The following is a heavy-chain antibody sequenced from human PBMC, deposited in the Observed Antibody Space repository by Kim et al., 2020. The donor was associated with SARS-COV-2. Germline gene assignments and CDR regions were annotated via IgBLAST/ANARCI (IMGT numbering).Heavy chain of an antibody. Sequence: SETLSLTCTVSGGSISSSSYYWGWIRQPPGKGLEWIGSIYYSGSTYYNPSLKSRVTISVDTSKNQFSLKLSSVTAADTAVYYCARPNVIVATISWYWFDPWGQGTLVTVSS. CDR3: ARPNVIVATISWYWFDP. CDR1: GGSISSSSYY. D-gene: IGHD5-12*01. J-gene: IGHJ5*02. CDR2: IYYSGST. V-gene: IGHV4-39*01.